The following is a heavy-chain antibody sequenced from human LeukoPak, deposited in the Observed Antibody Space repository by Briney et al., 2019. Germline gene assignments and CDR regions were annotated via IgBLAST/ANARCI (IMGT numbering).Heavy chain of an antibody. J-gene: IGHJ4*02. V-gene: IGHV1-69*04. D-gene: IGHD1-26*01. CDR3: ARYAYSGSYSAFDY. CDR1: GGTFSSYA. CDR2: IIPILGIA. Sequence: GASVKVSCKASGGTFSSYAISWVRQAPGQGLEWMGRIIPILGIANYAQKFQGRVTITADKSTSTAYMELSSLRSEDTAVYYCARYAYSGSYSAFDYWGQGTLVTVSS.